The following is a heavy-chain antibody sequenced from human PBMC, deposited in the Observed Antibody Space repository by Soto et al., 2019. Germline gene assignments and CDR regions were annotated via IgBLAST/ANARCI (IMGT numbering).Heavy chain of an antibody. J-gene: IGHJ4*02. V-gene: IGHV3-23*01. CDR3: AKSPYSSGRYLGDY. D-gene: IGHD6-19*01. CDR1: GFTFSSCA. Sequence: EVQVSESGGGSVQPGGSLRLSCAASGFTFSSCAMSWVRQAPGKGLEWVSGISGSGGNSYYADSVRGRFTISRDNSKNTLYLQMNCLRAEDTAVYYCAKSPYSSGRYLGDYWGQGTLVTVSS. CDR2: ISGSGGNS.